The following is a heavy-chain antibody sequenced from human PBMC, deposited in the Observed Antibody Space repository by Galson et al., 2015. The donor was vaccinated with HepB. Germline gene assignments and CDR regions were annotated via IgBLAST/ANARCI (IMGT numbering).Heavy chain of an antibody. D-gene: IGHD6-25*01. CDR1: GFSFISHS. CDR3: ARNPASYDYYNMDV. CDR2: ISPGGTQ. Sequence: SLRLSCAASGFSFISHSMNWVRHSPGKGLEWLAYISPGGTQYYAESARGRFTISRENAKKSMYLHMSSLRVEDTGIYYCARNPASYDYYNMDVWGQGTTVTVSS. V-gene: IGHV3-48*01. J-gene: IGHJ6*02.